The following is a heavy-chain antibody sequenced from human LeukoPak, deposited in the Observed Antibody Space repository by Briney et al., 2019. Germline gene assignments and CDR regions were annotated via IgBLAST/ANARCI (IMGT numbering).Heavy chain of an antibody. CDR2: IDTSSTTM. J-gene: IGHJ5*01. CDR3: ARDNWVDC. Sequence: GGSLRLSCAASGLTFSKYSMTWVRQAPGKGLEWVSFIDTSSTTMYYTDSVKGRFTISRDNAKNSLYLRMNGLKVEDTAIYYCARDNWVDCWGQGTLVTVSS. CDR1: GLTFSKYS. V-gene: IGHV3-48*04.